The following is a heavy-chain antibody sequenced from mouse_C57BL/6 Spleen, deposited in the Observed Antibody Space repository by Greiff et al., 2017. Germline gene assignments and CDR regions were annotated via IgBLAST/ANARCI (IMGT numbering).Heavy chain of an antibody. CDR3: ARGGYGSSHWYCDV. Sequence: QVQLQQPGAELVMPGASVKLSCKASGYTFTSYWMHWVKQRPGQGLEWIGEIDPSDSYTNYNQKFKGKSTLTVDKSSSTAYMQLSSLTSEDSAVYYCARGGYGSSHWYCDVWGTGTTVTVSS. V-gene: IGHV1-69*01. D-gene: IGHD1-1*01. CDR1: GYTFTSYW. J-gene: IGHJ1*03. CDR2: IDPSDSYT.